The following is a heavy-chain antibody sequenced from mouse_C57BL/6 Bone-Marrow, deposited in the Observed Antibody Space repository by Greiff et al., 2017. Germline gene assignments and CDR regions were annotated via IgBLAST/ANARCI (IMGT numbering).Heavy chain of an antibody. CDR3: ARGYYGSSVYFDY. CDR1: GYTFTSYW. CDR2: INPSSGYT. V-gene: IGHV1-7*01. Sequence: QVQLKQSGAELAKPGASVKLSCKASGYTFTSYWMHWVKQRPRQGLEWIGYINPSSGYTKYNQKFKDKATLTADKSSSTAYMQLSSLTYEDSAVYYCARGYYGSSVYFDYWGQGTTLTVSS. D-gene: IGHD1-1*01. J-gene: IGHJ2*01.